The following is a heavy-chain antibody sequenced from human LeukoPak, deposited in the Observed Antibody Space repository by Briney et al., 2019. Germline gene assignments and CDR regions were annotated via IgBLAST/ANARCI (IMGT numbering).Heavy chain of an antibody. D-gene: IGHD2-21*02. CDR2: ISGSGGST. J-gene: IGHJ6*02. CDR3: AKGAYGDYYYYYAMDV. Sequence: GGSLRLSCAASGFTFSNYDMRCVRGAPGKALEWVSNISGSGGSTFYADSVKGRCTISRDKSKNTLYLQMNSLRAEDTAVYYCAKGAYGDYYYYYAMDVWGQGTTVTVSS. V-gene: IGHV3-23*01. CDR1: GFTFSNYD.